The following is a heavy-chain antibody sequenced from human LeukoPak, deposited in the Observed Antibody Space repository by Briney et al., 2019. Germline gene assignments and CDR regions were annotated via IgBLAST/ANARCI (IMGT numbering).Heavy chain of an antibody. CDR3: ARDGVSGSYYYYYYMDV. J-gene: IGHJ6*03. V-gene: IGHV3-11*04. CDR1: GFTFSDYY. Sequence: GGSLRLSCAASGFTFSDYYMSWIRQAPGKGLEWVLYISSSGSTIYYADSVKGRFTIPRDNAKNSLYLQMNSLRAEDTAVYYCARDGVSGSYYYYYYMDVWGKGTTVTVSS. CDR2: ISSSGSTI. D-gene: IGHD1-26*01.